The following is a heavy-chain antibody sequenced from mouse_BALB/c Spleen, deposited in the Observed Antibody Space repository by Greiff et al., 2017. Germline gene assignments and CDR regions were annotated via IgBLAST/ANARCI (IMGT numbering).Heavy chain of an antibody. Sequence: EVKLVESGGGLVKPGGSLKLSCAASGFAFSSYDMSWVRQTPEKRLEWVAYISSGGGSTYYPDTVKGRFTISRDNAKNTLYLQMSSLKSEDTAMYYCARHDGYGSSYWFAYWGQGTLVTVSA. J-gene: IGHJ3*01. CDR3: ARHDGYGSSYWFAY. CDR1: GFAFSSYD. CDR2: ISSGGGST. D-gene: IGHD1-1*01. V-gene: IGHV5-12-1*01.